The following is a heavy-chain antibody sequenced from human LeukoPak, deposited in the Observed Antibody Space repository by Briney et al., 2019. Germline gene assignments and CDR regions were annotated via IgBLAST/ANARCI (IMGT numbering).Heavy chain of an antibody. Sequence: GGSLRLSCAASAFTFSNYWMGWVRQAPGKGLEWVANIKEDGSEINYVDSVKGRFTISRANAKNSLYLQMNSLRVDDTAVYYCARDRGYSTFDYWGQGTLVTVSS. V-gene: IGHV3-7*01. J-gene: IGHJ4*02. CDR3: ARDRGYSTFDY. CDR2: IKEDGSEI. CDR1: AFTFSNYW. D-gene: IGHD4-23*01.